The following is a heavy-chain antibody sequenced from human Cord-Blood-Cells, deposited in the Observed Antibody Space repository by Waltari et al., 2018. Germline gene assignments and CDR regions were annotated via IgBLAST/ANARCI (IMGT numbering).Heavy chain of an antibody. CDR3: AAGEIAEADDY. CDR1: GFTFTSSA. Sequence: QMQLVQSGPEVKKPGTSVKVSCKASGFTFTSSAVQWVRQARGQRLEWIGWIVVGSGNTNYAQKFQERVTITRDMSTSTAYMELSSLRSEDTAVYYCAAGEIAEADDYWGQGTLVTVSS. D-gene: IGHD6-19*01. V-gene: IGHV1-58*01. CDR2: IVVGSGNT. J-gene: IGHJ4*02.